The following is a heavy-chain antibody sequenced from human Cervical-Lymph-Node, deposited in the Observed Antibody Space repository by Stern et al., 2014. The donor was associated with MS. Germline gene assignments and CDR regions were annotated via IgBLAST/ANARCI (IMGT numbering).Heavy chain of an antibody. Sequence: QLQLQESGSGLVKPSETLSLTCTVSSGSISSGAYSWTWIRQPPGKAPEWIGYIYHRGSPSYKPSLTRRVRNSVEQSNKQVSLELSSVTAADTAVYYCARDRRLGAFDIWGQGTMVTVSS. J-gene: IGHJ3*02. CDR1: SGSISSGAYS. D-gene: IGHD6-6*01. CDR2: IYHRGSP. V-gene: IGHV4-30-2*01. CDR3: ARDRRLGAFDI.